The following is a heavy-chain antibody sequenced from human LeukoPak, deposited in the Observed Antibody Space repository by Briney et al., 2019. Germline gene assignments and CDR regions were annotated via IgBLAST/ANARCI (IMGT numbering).Heavy chain of an antibody. CDR1: GYSFSDGYF. V-gene: IGHV4-38-2*02. CDR3: ARDALLSSYYFDY. J-gene: IGHJ4*02. Sequence: SETLSLTCAVSGYSFSDGYFRGWIRQPPGKGLEWIGSIYHSGSTYYNPSLKSRVTISVDTSKNHFSLKLSSVTAADTAVYYCARDALLSSYYFDYWGQGTLVTVSS. D-gene: IGHD3-16*02. CDR2: IYHSGST.